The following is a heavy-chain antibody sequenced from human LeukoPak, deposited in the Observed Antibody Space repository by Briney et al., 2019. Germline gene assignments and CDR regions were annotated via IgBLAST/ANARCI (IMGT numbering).Heavy chain of an antibody. V-gene: IGHV3-23*01. Sequence: GGTLRLSCAASGFIFSRYGMSWVRQAPGKGLEWVSAISGSGGTTYYADSVKGRFTISRDNSKNTLYLQMNSLRAEDTAVYYCARDTDYGAEVLGYWGQGTLITVSS. D-gene: IGHD4-17*01. CDR3: ARDTDYGAEVLGY. CDR2: ISGSGGTT. J-gene: IGHJ4*02. CDR1: GFIFSRYG.